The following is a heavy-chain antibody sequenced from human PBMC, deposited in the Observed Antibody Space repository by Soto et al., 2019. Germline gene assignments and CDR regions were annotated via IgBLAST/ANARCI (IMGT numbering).Heavy chain of an antibody. J-gene: IGHJ4*02. D-gene: IGHD6-19*01. CDR2: ISYDGSNK. CDR3: ASGPGISVAGTDY. V-gene: IGHV3-30-3*01. CDR1: GFTFSNYA. Sequence: QVQLVESGGGVVQPGRSLRLSCAASGFTFSNYAMHWVRQAPGKGLEWVAVISYDGSNKYYADSVKGRFTISRDNSKNTLYLQMNSLGAEDTAVYYCASGPGISVAGTDYWGQGTLVTVSS.